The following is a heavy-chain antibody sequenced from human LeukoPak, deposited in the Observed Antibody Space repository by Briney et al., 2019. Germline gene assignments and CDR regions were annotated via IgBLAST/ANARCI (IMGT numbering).Heavy chain of an antibody. CDR1: GGSISSYY. J-gene: IGHJ5*02. CDR3: ARSPGITIFGVVITNNWFDP. Sequence: PSETLSLTCTVSGGSISSYYWSWIRQPPGKGLEWTGYIYYSGSTNYNPSLKSRVTISVDTSKNQFSLKLSSVTAANTAVYYCARSPGITIFGVVITNNWFDPWGQGTLVTVSS. V-gene: IGHV4-59*01. D-gene: IGHD3-3*01. CDR2: IYYSGST.